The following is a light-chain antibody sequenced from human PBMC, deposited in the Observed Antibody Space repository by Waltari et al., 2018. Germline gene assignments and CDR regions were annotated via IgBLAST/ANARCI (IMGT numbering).Light chain of an antibody. CDR2: GKN. J-gene: IGLJ3*02. CDR3: NSRGSSGAPWV. V-gene: IGLV3-19*01. Sequence: SSELTQDPAVSVALGQTVRITCQGDSLRSYYASWYQQKPGQAPVLVFYGKNDRPAEIPDRFSCSSSGTTASLTITGAQAEDEADYYCNSRGSSGAPWVCGGGTKLTVL. CDR1: SLRSYY.